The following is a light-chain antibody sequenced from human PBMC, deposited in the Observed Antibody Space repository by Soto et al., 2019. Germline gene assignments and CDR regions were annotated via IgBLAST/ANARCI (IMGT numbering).Light chain of an antibody. Sequence: QSALTQPASVSGSPGQSITISCTGTSSDVGGYNYVSWYQQHPGKAPKLIIFDVNNRPSGISNRFSGSKSGNTASLTISGLQAEDEADYYCFSYTSSGTFLFGGETKLPS. CDR1: SSDVGGYNY. V-gene: IGLV2-14*03. CDR3: FSYTSSGTFL. J-gene: IGLJ2*01. CDR2: DVN.